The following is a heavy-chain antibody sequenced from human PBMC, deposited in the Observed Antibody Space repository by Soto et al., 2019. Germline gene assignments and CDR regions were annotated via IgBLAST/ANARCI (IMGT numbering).Heavy chain of an antibody. J-gene: IGHJ4*02. CDR1: GGSISSSSYY. Sequence: SETLSLTCTVSGGSISSSSYYWGWIRQHPGKGLEWIGYINYSGSTYYNPSLKSRATISVDTSKNQFSLKLSSVTAADTAVFYCARDPFSRRIGVPGFDYWGQGTLVTVSS. CDR2: INYSGST. D-gene: IGHD6-19*01. CDR3: ARDPFSRRIGVPGFDY. V-gene: IGHV4-31*03.